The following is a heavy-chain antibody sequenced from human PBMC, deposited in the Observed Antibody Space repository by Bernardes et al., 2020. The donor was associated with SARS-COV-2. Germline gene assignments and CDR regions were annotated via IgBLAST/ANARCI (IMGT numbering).Heavy chain of an antibody. CDR3: ARGLQSGHIVVATPYNWFDP. J-gene: IGHJ5*01. D-gene: IGHD2-21*02. CDR2: INAGTGHT. V-gene: IGHV1-3*01. Sequence: ASVKVSCKASGYTFNSYGIHWVRLVPGQRLEWMGWINAGTGHTKYSQDFQDRLTITTDTSASTSHMDLTSLTSEDTGVYYCARGLQSGHIVVATPYNWFDPWGQGSQVIVSS. CDR1: GYTFNSYG.